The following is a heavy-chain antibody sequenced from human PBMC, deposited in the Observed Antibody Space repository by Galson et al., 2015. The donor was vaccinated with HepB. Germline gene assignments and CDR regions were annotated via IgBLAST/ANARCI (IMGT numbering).Heavy chain of an antibody. V-gene: IGHV4-59*01. CDR3: AREIAVAGIIDY. Sequence: ETLSLTCTVSGGSISSYYWSWIRQPPGKGLEWIGYIYYSGSTNYNPSLKSRVTISVDTSKNQFSLKLSSVTAADTAVYYCAREIAVAGIIDYWGQGTLVTVSS. CDR1: GGSISSYY. CDR2: IYYSGST. J-gene: IGHJ4*02. D-gene: IGHD6-19*01.